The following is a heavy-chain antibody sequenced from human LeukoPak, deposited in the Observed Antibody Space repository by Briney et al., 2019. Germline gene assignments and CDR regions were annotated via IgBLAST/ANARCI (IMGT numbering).Heavy chain of an antibody. CDR2: IRSKAYGGTT. V-gene: IGHV3-49*04. J-gene: IGHJ4*02. CDR3: TRGKGAAGTSDY. CDR1: GFTFGDYG. D-gene: IGHD6-13*01. Sequence: RSLRLSCTASGFTFGDYGMSWVRQAPGTGLEWVGFIRSKAYGGTTEYAASVKGRFTISRDDSKRIAYLQMNSLKTEDTAMYYCTRGKGAAGTSDYWGQGTLVTVSS.